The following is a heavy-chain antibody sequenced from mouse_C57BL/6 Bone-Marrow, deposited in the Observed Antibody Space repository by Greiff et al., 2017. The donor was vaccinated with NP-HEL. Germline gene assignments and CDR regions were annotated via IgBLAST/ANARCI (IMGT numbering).Heavy chain of an antibody. D-gene: IGHD1-1*01. Sequence: VQLQQPGTELVKPGASVKLSCKASGYTFTSYWMHWVKQRPGQGLEWIGNINPSNGGTNYNEKFKSKATLTVDKSSSTAYMQLSSLTSEDSAVYSCARRGGSCPAWFAYWGQGTLVTVSA. CDR3: ARRGGSCPAWFAY. J-gene: IGHJ3*01. CDR2: INPSNGGT. CDR1: GYTFTSYW. V-gene: IGHV1-53*01.